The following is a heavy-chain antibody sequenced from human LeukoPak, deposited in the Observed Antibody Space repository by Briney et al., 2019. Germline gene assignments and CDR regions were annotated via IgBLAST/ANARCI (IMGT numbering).Heavy chain of an antibody. Sequence: GGSLRLSCAASGCTFSSYAMSWVRQAPGKGLEWVSAISGSGGSTYYADYVKGRFTISRNNSKNTLDLQMNRLRAEDTAVDYCAAYYDSSGSPPDYWGQGTLVTVYS. J-gene: IGHJ4*02. V-gene: IGHV3-23*01. CDR3: AAYYDSSGSPPDY. CDR2: ISGSGGST. D-gene: IGHD3-22*01. CDR1: GCTFSSYA.